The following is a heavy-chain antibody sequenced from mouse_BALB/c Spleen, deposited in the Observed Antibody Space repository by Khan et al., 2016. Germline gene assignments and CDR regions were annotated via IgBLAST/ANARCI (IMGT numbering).Heavy chain of an antibody. Sequence: EVQLVESGPDLVKPSQSLSLTCTVTGYSITSGYSWHWIRQFPGNKLEWMGYIHYSGGTKYIPSLKSRISITRDTSKNQFFLQLNSVTPEDTATYYCTRSQGYYAMDYWGQGTSVTVSS. CDR1: GYSITSGYS. CDR2: IHYSGGT. J-gene: IGHJ4*01. V-gene: IGHV3-1*02. CDR3: TRSQGYYAMDY.